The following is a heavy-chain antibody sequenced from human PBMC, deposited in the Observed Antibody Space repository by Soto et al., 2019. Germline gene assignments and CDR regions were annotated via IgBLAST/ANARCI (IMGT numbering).Heavy chain of an antibody. CDR2: ISSSSSTI. J-gene: IGHJ5*02. V-gene: IGHV3-48*01. Sequence: EVQLVESGGGLVQPGGSLRLSCAASGFTFSSYSMNWVRQAPGKGLEWVSYISSSSSTIYYADSVKGRFTISRDNAKNSLYLQMNSLRAEDTAVYYCASGYYDFWSGYYTAWGQGTLVTVSS. CDR1: GFTFSSYS. CDR3: ASGYYDFWSGYYTA. D-gene: IGHD3-3*01.